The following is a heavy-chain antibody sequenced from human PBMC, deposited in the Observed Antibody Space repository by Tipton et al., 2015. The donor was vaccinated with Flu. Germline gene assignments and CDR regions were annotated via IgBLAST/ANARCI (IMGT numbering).Heavy chain of an antibody. CDR2: IWYDGSNK. CDR1: GFIFSTYG. V-gene: IGHV3-33*06. J-gene: IGHJ4*02. CDR3: AKVIPEIVAGLDS. D-gene: IGHD5-12*01. Sequence: SLRLSCAASGFIFSTYGMHWVRQAPGKGLEWVAVIWYDGSNKYYADSVKGRFTISRDYSKVYLQMNSLRAEDTAIYYCAKVIPEIVAGLDSWGQGTLVTVSS.